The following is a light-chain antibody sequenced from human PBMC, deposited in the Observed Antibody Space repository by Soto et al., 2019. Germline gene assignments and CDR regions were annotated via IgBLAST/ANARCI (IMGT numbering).Light chain of an antibody. J-gene: IGKJ2*01. CDR3: QQYNNRPPET. Sequence: EIVMTQSPATLSVSPGERATLSCRASQSVGSNLAWYQQKPGQAPRLLIYGASTRATGIPARFSGSGSGTGFTLTISSLQSEDFATYYCQQYNNRPPETFGQGTKLE. CDR2: GAS. CDR1: QSVGSN. V-gene: IGKV3-15*01.